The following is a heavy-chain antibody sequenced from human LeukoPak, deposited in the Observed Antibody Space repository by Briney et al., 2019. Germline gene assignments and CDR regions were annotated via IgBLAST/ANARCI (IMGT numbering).Heavy chain of an antibody. D-gene: IGHD3-10*01. CDR2: IRSKTYGGTS. CDR3: TRGNSRSYYSEGFDY. Sequence: GGSLRLSCAASGFTFSSYAMHWVRQAPGKGLEWVGFIRSKTYGGTSEYAASVKDRFTISRDDSKSIAYLQMNSLKTEDTAVYYCTRGNSRSYYSEGFDYWGQGTLVTVSS. V-gene: IGHV3-49*04. CDR1: GFTFSSYA. J-gene: IGHJ4*02.